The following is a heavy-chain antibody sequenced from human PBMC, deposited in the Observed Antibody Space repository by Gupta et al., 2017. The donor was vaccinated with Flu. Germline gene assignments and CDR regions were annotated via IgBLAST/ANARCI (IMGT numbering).Heavy chain of an antibody. CDR2: IYHSGST. D-gene: IGHD6-19*01. V-gene: IGHV4-38-2*01. J-gene: IGHJ5*02. CDR1: GYSVRSGYY. Sequence: QVQLQESGPGLVKPSETLCLTGAVFGYSVRSGYYWGWIRQPPGKGLEWIGSIYHSGSTYYNPSLKSRVTISVDTSKNQFSLKLSSVTAADTAVYYGARGRAGIAVAGMWGTNWFDPWGQGTLVTVSS. CDR3: ARGRAGIAVAGMWGTNWFDP.